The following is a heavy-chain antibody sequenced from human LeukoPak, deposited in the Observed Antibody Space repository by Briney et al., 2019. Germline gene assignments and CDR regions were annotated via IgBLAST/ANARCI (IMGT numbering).Heavy chain of an antibody. J-gene: IGHJ6*02. V-gene: IGHV4-4*07. Sequence: SETLSLSCTVSGGSISSYYWSWIRQPAGKGLEWIGRTYTSGSTNYNPSLKSRVTMSVDTSKNQFSLKLSSVTAADTAVYYCAREGPVKVRYYYGMDVWGQGTTVTVSS. D-gene: IGHD3-16*02. CDR1: GGSISSYY. CDR2: TYTSGST. CDR3: AREGPVKVRYYYGMDV.